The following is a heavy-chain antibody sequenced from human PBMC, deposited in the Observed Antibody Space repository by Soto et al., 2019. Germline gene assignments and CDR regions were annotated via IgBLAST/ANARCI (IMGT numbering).Heavy chain of an antibody. CDR3: ARDSGYCSGGSCYSGDAFDI. D-gene: IGHD2-15*01. V-gene: IGHV1-18*01. Sequence: GASVKVSCKASGYTFTSYGISCVRQAPGQGLEWMGWISAYNGNTNYAQKLQGRVTMTTDTSTSTAYMELRSLRSDDTAVYYCARDSGYCSGGSCYSGDAFDIWGQGTMVTVSS. CDR1: GYTFTSYG. CDR2: ISAYNGNT. J-gene: IGHJ3*02.